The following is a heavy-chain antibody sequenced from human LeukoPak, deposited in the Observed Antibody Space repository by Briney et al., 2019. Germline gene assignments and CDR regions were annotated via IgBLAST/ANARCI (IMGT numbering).Heavy chain of an antibody. CDR3: ARMGPYYYDSSGYYPFDY. CDR1: GGSISSYY. Sequence: KPSETLSLTCTVSGGSISSYYWSWIRQPPGKGLEWIGYIYYSGSTNYNPSLKSRVTISVDTSKNQFSLKLSSVTAADTAVYYCARMGPYYYDSSGYYPFDYWGQGTLVTVSS. V-gene: IGHV4-59*01. CDR2: IYYSGST. J-gene: IGHJ4*02. D-gene: IGHD3-22*01.